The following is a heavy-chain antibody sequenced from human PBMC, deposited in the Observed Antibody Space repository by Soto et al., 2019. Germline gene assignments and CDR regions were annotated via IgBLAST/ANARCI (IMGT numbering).Heavy chain of an antibody. CDR3: AKGRYRYEEPCFDY. CDR2: IYSSGST. J-gene: IGHJ4*02. V-gene: IGHV4-30-4*01. D-gene: IGHD5-18*01. CDR1: GGSISSGHYY. Sequence: SETLSLTFTVSGGSISSGHYYWSWIRQPPGKGLEWIWYIYSSGSTYYNPSLKSRVLISVDTSKNKFSLKVSSVTAADTAVLFAAKGRYRYEEPCFDYWGQGTMVTVSS.